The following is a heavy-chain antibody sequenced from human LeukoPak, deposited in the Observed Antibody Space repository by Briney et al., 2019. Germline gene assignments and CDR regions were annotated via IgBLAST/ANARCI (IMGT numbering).Heavy chain of an antibody. CDR1: GYSLTDYY. V-gene: IGHV1-69-2*01. CDR3: ATPQTYHTSHMDV. CDR2: VDPEDGKT. Sequence: GASVKVSCKASGYSLTDYYIHWVQQAPGKGLEWVGRVDPEDGKTIYAEKFQGRVTITADTSTDTAYMELSSLRSEDTAVYYCATPQTYHTSHMDVWGKGTTVTVSS. J-gene: IGHJ6*03. D-gene: IGHD2-2*01.